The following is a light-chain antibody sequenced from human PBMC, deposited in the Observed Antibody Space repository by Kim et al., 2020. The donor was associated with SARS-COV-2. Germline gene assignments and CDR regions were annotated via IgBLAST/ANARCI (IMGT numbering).Light chain of an antibody. J-gene: IGKJ4*01. CDR1: QSVRSSF. CDR3: QQYGDLPLT. CDR2: DAS. Sequence: YPGERATLSCRASQSVRSSFLAWYQQKPGQAPMLLIYDASSRASGIADRFSGRGSGTDFTLTISRLQPEDSAVYYCQQYGDLPLTFGGGTKVEIK. V-gene: IGKV3-20*01.